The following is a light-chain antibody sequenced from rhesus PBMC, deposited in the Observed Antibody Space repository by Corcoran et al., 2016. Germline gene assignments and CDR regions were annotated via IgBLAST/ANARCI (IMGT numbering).Light chain of an antibody. J-gene: IGKJ4*01. V-gene: IGKV1S8*01. Sequence: DIQMTQSPSALSASVGDRVTISCRASQNIYRNLAWYQQKPGKPPKLLIYAASSLETGIPYRFSGSGSGTDLNLTIRSLQPEDSARYFCQQYSGNPLTFGGGTKVELK. CDR3: QQYSGNPLT. CDR2: AAS. CDR1: QNIYRN.